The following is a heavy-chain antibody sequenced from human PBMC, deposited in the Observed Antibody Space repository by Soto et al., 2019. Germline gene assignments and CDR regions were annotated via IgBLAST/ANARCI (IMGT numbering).Heavy chain of an antibody. CDR1: GGSISSGGYY. J-gene: IGHJ5*02. CDR3: ARLITYYYDSSGKGWFDP. CDR2: IYYSGST. V-gene: IGHV4-31*03. Sequence: QVQLQESGPGLVKPSQTLSLTCTVSGGSISSGGYYWSWIRQHPGKGLEWIGYIYYSGSTYYNPSLKGRVTISVDTSKNQFSLKLSSVTAADTAVYYCARLITYYYDSSGKGWFDPWGQGTLVTVSS. D-gene: IGHD3-22*01.